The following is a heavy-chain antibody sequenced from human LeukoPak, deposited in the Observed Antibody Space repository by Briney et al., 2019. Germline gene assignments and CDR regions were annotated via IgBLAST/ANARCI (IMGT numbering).Heavy chain of an antibody. CDR3: ARLIRDGYDYGTPENPYYFDY. D-gene: IGHD5-24*01. CDR2: ISYDGSNK. CDR1: GFTFSSYG. Sequence: PGGSLRLSCAASGFTFSSYGMHWVRHAPGKGLEWVAVISYDGSNKYYADSVKGRFTISRDNSKNTLYLQMNSLRSDDTAVYYCARLIRDGYDYGTPENPYYFDYWGQGTLVTVSS. V-gene: IGHV3-30*03. J-gene: IGHJ4*02.